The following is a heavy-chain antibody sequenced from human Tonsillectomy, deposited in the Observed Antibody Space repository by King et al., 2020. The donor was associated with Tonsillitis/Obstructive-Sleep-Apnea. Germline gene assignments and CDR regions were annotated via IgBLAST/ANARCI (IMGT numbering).Heavy chain of an antibody. CDR1: GFTFSSYA. CDR2: ISYDGSNK. D-gene: IGHD6-6*01. Sequence: VQLVESGGGVVQPGRSLRLSCAASGFTFSSYAMHWVRQAPGKGLEWVAVISYDGSNKYYADSVKGRFTISRDNSKNTLYLQMDSLRAEDTAVYYCTGAAYSSSSPLDYGGQGTLVTVSS. V-gene: IGHV3-30*04. J-gene: IGHJ4*02. CDR3: TGAAYSSSSPLDY.